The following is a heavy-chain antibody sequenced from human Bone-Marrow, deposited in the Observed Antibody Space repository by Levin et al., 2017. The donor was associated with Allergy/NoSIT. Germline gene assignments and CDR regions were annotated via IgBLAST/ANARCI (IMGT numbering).Heavy chain of an antibody. CDR2: IKSKTDGGTP. J-gene: IGHJ6*02. CDR1: GFTFSDAW. V-gene: IGHV3-15*01. Sequence: AGGSLRLSCAASGFTFSDAWMTWVRQAPGKGLEWVGRIKSKTDGGTPDYAAPVKGRFTISRDDSENTLFLHMNSLKTDDTAVYHCTTEPDAAVAQFYGLDVWGQGTTVTVSS. CDR3: TTEPDAAVAQFYGLDV. D-gene: IGHD6-13*01.